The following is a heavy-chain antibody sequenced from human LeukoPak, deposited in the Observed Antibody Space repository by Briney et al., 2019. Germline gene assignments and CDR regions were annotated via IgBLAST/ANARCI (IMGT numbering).Heavy chain of an antibody. CDR2: ISWDGGST. CDR1: GFTFDDYA. J-gene: IGHJ6*02. D-gene: IGHD3-22*01. Sequence: GGSLRLSCAASGFTFDDYAMHWVRQAPGKGLEWVSLISWDGGSTYYADSVKGRFTISRDNSKNSLYLQMNSLRAEDTALYYCAKDIRQWLVYYGMDVWGQGTTVTVSS. V-gene: IGHV3-43D*03. CDR3: AKDIRQWLVYYGMDV.